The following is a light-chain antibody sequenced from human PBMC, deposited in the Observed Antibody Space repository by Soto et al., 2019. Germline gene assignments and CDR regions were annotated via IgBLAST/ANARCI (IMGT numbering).Light chain of an antibody. CDR2: DAS. J-gene: IGKJ1*01. Sequence: DIQMTQSPSTLSASVGDRVTITCRASQSISSWLAWYQQKPGKAPKLLIYDASSLDSGVPSRFSGSGSATEFTLTISSLQPDDFATYYCQQYNSYSWTFGQGTKVEIK. CDR3: QQYNSYSWT. V-gene: IGKV1-5*01. CDR1: QSISSW.